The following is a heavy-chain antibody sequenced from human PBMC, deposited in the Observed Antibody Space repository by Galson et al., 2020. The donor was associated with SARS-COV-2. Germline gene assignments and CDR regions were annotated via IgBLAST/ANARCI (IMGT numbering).Heavy chain of an antibody. CDR3: AKDRRVLSMIVVVTRQDYCYYGMDV. CDR2: ISGSGGST. J-gene: IGHJ6*02. Sequence: TGGSLRLSCAASGFTFSSYAMSWVRQAPGKGLEWVSAISGSGGSTYYADSVKGRFTISRDNSKNTLYLQMNSLRAEDTAVYYCAKDRRVLSMIVVVTRQDYCYYGMDVWGQGTTVTVSS. V-gene: IGHV3-23*01. D-gene: IGHD3-22*01. CDR1: GFTFSSYA.